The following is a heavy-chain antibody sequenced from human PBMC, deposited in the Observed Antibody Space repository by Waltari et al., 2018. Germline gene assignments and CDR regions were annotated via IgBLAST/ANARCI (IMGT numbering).Heavy chain of an antibody. J-gene: IGHJ4*02. Sequence: EVQLVESGGGVVRPGGSLRLSCAASGFTFDEYGMRLVRQAPGMGLEWVSGINGNGGSTGYADSVKGRFTISRDNAKNSLYLQMNSLRAEDTALYYCARGGIAARPGDYWGQGTLVTVSS. CDR1: GFTFDEYG. D-gene: IGHD6-6*01. V-gene: IGHV3-20*04. CDR2: INGNGGST. CDR3: ARGGIAARPGDY.